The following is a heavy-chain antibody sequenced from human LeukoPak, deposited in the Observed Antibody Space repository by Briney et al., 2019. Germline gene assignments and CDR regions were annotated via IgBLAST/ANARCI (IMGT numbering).Heavy chain of an antibody. J-gene: IGHJ4*02. Sequence: GASVKVSCTASGYTFTGYHIHWGRQAPGQGLEWMGWINPNNGGTNYAQKFQGRVAMARDTSISTAYMDLRGLRSGDTAVYYCARDPFNTYYYDPWGQGTLVIVSS. CDR1: GYTFTGYH. CDR3: ARDPFNTYYYDP. V-gene: IGHV1-2*02. D-gene: IGHD3-22*01. CDR2: INPNNGGT.